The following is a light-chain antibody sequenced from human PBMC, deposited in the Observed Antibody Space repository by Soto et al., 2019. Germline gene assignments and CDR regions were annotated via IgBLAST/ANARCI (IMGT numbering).Light chain of an antibody. J-gene: IGLJ1*01. CDR2: EVN. CDR3: FSSTTTSTRV. Sequence: QSALTQPASLSGSPGQSITISCTGTSSDIGAYDYVSWFQQHPGKAPKLMISEVNNRPSGVSNRFSGSKSGNTAYLTISGLQVEDEAEYSCFSSTTTSTRVFGTRTKVTVL. CDR1: SSDIGAYDY. V-gene: IGLV2-14*01.